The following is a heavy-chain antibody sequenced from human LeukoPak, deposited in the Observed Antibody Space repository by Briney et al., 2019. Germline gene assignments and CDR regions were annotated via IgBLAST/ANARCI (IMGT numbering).Heavy chain of an antibody. CDR3: ARDPWTSVTTATNFDH. V-gene: IGHV3-30*04. CDR2: ISYDGSKK. D-gene: IGHD4-11*01. J-gene: IGHJ4*02. CDR1: GFTFSSYA. Sequence: GGSLRLSCAASGFTFSSYAMHWVRQAPGKGLEWVAVISYDGSKKYFADSVKGRFTISRDNSKNTLYLQMNSLRAEDTAVYYCARDPWTSVTTATNFDHWGQGTLVTVSS.